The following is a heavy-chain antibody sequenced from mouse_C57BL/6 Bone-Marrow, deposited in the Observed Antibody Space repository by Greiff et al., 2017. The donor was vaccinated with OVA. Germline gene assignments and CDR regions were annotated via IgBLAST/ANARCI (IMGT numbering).Heavy chain of an antibody. Sequence: VKVVESGAELLKPGASVKLSCKATGYTFTGYWIEWVKQRPGHGLEWIGEILPGSGSTNYNEKFKGKATFTADTSSNTAYMQLSSLTTEDSAIYYCALITTVVARYFDVWGTGTTVTVSS. CDR2: ILPGSGST. D-gene: IGHD1-1*01. V-gene: IGHV1-9*01. CDR1: GYTFTGYW. CDR3: ALITTVVARYFDV. J-gene: IGHJ1*03.